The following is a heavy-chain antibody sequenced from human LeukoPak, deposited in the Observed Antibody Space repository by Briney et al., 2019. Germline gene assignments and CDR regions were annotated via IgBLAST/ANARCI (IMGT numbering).Heavy chain of an antibody. CDR2: INWNGGST. J-gene: IGHJ4*02. Sequence: PGGSLRLSCAASGFTFDDYGMSWVRQAPGKGLEWVSGINWNGGSTGYADSVKGRFTISRDNAKNSLYLQMNSLRAEDTALYYRAREFDCLYWEPLYYFDYWGQGTLVTVSS. CDR3: AREFDCLYWEPLYYFDY. V-gene: IGHV3-20*04. D-gene: IGHD1-26*01. CDR1: GFTFDDYG.